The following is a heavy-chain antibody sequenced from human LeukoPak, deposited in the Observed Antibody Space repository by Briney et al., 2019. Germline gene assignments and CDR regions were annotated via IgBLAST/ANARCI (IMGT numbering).Heavy chain of an antibody. D-gene: IGHD2-15*01. V-gene: IGHV4-4*07. CDR2: IYTSGST. CDR3: ARGYVAVVAATYYYYYGMDV. Sequence: PSETLSLTRTVSGGSISSYNWSWLRQPAGEGLDWLGRIYTSGSTNYNPSLKSRVTMPVDTSKNLFSLKLTSVTAADPAVYYCARGYVAVVAATYYYYYGMDVWGQGTTVTVSS. J-gene: IGHJ6*02. CDR1: GGSISSYN.